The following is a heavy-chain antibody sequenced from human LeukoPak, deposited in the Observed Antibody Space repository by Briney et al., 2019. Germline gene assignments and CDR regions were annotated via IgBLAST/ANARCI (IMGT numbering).Heavy chain of an antibody. J-gene: IGHJ6*02. V-gene: IGHV1-8*01. Sequence: GASVKVSCKASGYTFTSYDINWVRQATGQGLEWMGWMNPNSGHTGYAQKFQGRVTMTRNTSISTAYMELSSLRSEDTAVYYCARVEMSSSWWGAVQDYYYYYGMDVWGQGTTVTVSS. CDR2: MNPNSGHT. CDR3: ARVEMSSSWWGAVQDYYYYYGMDV. D-gene: IGHD6-13*01. CDR1: GYTFTSYD.